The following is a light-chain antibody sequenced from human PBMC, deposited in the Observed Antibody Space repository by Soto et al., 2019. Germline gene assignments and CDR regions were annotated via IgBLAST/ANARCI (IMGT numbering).Light chain of an antibody. CDR2: ENN. CDR1: SSNIGGGYE. V-gene: IGLV1-40*01. Sequence: QSVLTQAPSVSGAPGQRITISCAGSSSNIGGGYEVHWYQQLPGTAPKLLIYENNNRPSGVPDRFSGSKSGTSASLAITGLQAEDEGDYYCQSYDSSLSASVFGGGTQLTVL. CDR3: QSYDSSLSASV. J-gene: IGLJ3*02.